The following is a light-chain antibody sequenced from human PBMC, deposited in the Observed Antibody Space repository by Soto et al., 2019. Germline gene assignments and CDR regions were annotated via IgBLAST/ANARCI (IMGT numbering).Light chain of an antibody. CDR1: QTILYSSNNKNY. Sequence: DIVMTQSPDCLAVSLGERATINCKSDQTILYSSNNKNYLTWYQQKPGQPPKLLIYWASTRESGVPDRFSGSGSGTDFTLTISSLQAEDVAVYYCLQYYSAPRTFGQGTKVEIK. CDR3: LQYYSAPRT. CDR2: WAS. J-gene: IGKJ1*01. V-gene: IGKV4-1*01.